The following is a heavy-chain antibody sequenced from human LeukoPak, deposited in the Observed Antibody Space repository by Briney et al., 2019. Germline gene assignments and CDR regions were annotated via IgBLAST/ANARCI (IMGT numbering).Heavy chain of an antibody. V-gene: IGHV4-4*07. J-gene: IGHJ2*01. CDR3: ARARITIFGVVTRSYWYFDL. Sequence: SETLSLTCTVSGGSISSYYWSWIRQPAGKGLEWIGRIYTSGSTNYNPSLKGRVTMSVDTSKNQFSLKLSSVTAADTAVYYCARARITIFGVVTRSYWYFDLWGRGTLVTVSS. CDR2: IYTSGST. D-gene: IGHD3-3*01. CDR1: GGSISSYY.